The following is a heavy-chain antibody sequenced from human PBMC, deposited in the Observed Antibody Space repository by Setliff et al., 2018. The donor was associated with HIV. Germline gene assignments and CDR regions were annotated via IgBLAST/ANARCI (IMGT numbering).Heavy chain of an antibody. CDR2: IYTSGST. J-gene: IGHJ6*03. Sequence: PSETLSLTCAVSGYSISSGYYWGWIRQPAGKGLEWIGRIYTSGSTNYNPSLKSRVTMSVDTSKNQFSLKLSSVTAADTAVYYCARDASGYSSSWYPFYYYYYMDVWGKGTTVTVSS. CDR3: ARDASGYSSSWYPFYYYYYMDV. D-gene: IGHD6-13*01. CDR1: GYSISSGYY. V-gene: IGHV4-4*07.